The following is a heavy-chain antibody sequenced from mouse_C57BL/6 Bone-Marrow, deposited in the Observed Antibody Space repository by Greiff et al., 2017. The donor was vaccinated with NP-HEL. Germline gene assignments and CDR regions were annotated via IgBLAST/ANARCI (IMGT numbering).Heavy chain of an antibody. CDR2: IYPGDGDT. CDR1: GYAFSSSW. D-gene: IGHD4-1*01. V-gene: IGHV1-82*01. J-gene: IGHJ3*01. Sequence: VKLMESGPELVKPGASVKISCKASGYAFSSSWMNWVKQRPGKGLEWIGRIYPGDGDTNYNGKFKGKATLTADKSSSTAYMQLSSLTSEDSAVYFCARSELGRFAYWGQGTLVTVSA. CDR3: ARSELGRFAY.